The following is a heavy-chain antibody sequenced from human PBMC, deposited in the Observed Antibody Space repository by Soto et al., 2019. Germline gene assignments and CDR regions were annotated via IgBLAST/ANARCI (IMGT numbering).Heavy chain of an antibody. J-gene: IGHJ3*02. CDR2: IYYSGST. CDR3: ARNLRLWFGEPQI. D-gene: IGHD3-10*01. Sequence: QLQLQESGPGLVKPSETLSLTCTVSGGSISSSSYYWGWIRQPPGKGLEWIGSIYYSGSTYYNPSLKSRVPISVDTSKNQCSLKLSSVTAADTAVYYCARNLRLWFGEPQIWGQGTMVTVSS. V-gene: IGHV4-39*01. CDR1: GGSISSSSYY.